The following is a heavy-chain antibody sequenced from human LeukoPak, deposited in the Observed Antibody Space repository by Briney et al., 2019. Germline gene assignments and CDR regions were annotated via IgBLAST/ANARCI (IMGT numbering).Heavy chain of an antibody. Sequence: PSETLSLTCTVSGGSISSGSYYWSWIRQPAGKGLEWIGRIYTSGSTNYNPSLKSRVTISVDTSKNQFSLKLSSVTAADTAVYYCARDLMVECSSSNWFDPWGQGTLVTVSS. V-gene: IGHV4-61*02. D-gene: IGHD6-6*01. J-gene: IGHJ5*02. CDR2: IYTSGST. CDR3: ARDLMVECSSSNWFDP. CDR1: GGSISSGSYY.